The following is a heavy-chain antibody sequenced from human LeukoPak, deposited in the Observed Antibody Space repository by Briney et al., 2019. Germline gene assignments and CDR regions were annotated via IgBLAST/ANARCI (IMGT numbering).Heavy chain of an antibody. CDR2: IYYSGST. J-gene: IGHJ4*02. V-gene: IGHV4-39*07. CDR3: ARTSLDMIVVVLYFDY. Sequence: PSETLSLTCTVSGGSISSSSYYWGWIRQPPGKGLEWIGSIYYSGSTYYNPSLKSRVTISVDTSKNQFSLKLSSVTAADTAVYYCARTSLDMIVVVLYFDYWGQGTLVTVSS. CDR1: GGSISSSSYY. D-gene: IGHD3-22*01.